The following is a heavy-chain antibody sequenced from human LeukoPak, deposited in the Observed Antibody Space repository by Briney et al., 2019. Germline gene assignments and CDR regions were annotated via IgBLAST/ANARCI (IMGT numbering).Heavy chain of an antibody. CDR3: ARPTRYGGYDHFDY. CDR1: GDSIDSYY. Sequence: PSETLSLTCTVSGDSIDSYYWSWIRQPPGKGLEWIGYIYYRGTTSYNPFLKSRVTISVDTSKNQFSLKLNSVTAADTAVYYCARPTRYGGYDHFDYWGQGILVTVSS. CDR2: IYYRGTT. D-gene: IGHD5-12*01. V-gene: IGHV4-59*12. J-gene: IGHJ4*02.